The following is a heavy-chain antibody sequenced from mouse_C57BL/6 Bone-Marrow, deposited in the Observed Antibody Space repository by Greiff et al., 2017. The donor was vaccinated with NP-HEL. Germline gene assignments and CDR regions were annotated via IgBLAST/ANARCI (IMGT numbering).Heavy chain of an antibody. J-gene: IGHJ2*01. CDR1: GFTFSSYA. V-gene: IGHV5-9-1*02. CDR3: TRGGSLRRDFDY. Sequence: EVKLMESGEGLVKPGGSLKLSCAASGFTFSSYAMSWVRQTPEKRLEWVAYISSGGDYIYYADTVKGRFTISRDNARNTLYLQMSSLKSEDTAMYYCTRGGSLRRDFDYWGQGTTLTVSS. CDR2: ISSGGDYI. D-gene: IGHD2-12*01.